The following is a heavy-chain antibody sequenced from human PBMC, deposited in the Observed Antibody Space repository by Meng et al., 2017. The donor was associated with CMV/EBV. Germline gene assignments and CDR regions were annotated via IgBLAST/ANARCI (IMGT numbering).Heavy chain of an antibody. J-gene: IGHJ6*02. CDR3: ARDLWVPATPLSRAYYYGMDV. Sequence: SETLSLTCTVSGGSISSYYWSWIRQPPGKGLEWIGYIYYSGSTNYNPSLKSRVTISVDTSKNQFSLKLNSVTAADTAVYYCARDLWVPATPLSRAYYYGMDVWGQGTTVTVSS. CDR1: GGSISSYY. V-gene: IGHV4-59*01. CDR2: IYYSGST. D-gene: IGHD2-2*01.